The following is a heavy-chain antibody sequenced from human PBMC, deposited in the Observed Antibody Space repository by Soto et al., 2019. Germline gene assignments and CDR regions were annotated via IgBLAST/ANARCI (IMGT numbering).Heavy chain of an antibody. J-gene: IGHJ4*02. V-gene: IGHV4-59*08. D-gene: IGHD3-10*01. CDR3: ASRNYYGSGSYHYYFDY. CDR1: GGSISSYY. CDR2: IYHTGST. Sequence: PSETLSLTCTVSGGSISSYYWSWIRQPPGKGLEWIGYIYHTGSTYYNPSLKSRVTISVDTSKNQFSLKLSSVTAADTAVYYCASRNYYGSGSYHYYFDYWGQGTLVTVSS.